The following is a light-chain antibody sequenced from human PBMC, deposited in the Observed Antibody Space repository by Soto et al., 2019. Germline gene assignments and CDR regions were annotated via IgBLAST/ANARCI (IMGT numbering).Light chain of an antibody. CDR2: GES. CDR1: QSVSSSY. J-gene: IGKJ5*01. V-gene: IGKV3-20*01. CDR3: QQYATSPIT. Sequence: EIVLTQSPGTLSLSPGERATLPCRASQSVSSSYLAWYQQKPGQAPRILIYGESSRATGIPDRLSGSGSGTDLNLTISSLEPEDFAVYYCQQYATSPITCGQGTRLEIK.